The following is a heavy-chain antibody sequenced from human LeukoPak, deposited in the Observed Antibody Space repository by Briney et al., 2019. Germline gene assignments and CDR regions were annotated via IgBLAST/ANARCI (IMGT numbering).Heavy chain of an antibody. D-gene: IGHD6-13*01. J-gene: IGHJ4*02. CDR2: ISYDGSNK. CDR3: AKTGYSSSWYAPDFDY. Sequence: GGSLRLSCAASGFTFSSYGMHWVRQAPGKGLEWVAVISYDGSNKYYADSVKGRFTISRDNSKNTLYLQMNSLRAQDTAVYYCAKTGYSSSWYAPDFDYWGQGTLVTVSS. V-gene: IGHV3-30*18. CDR1: GFTFSSYG.